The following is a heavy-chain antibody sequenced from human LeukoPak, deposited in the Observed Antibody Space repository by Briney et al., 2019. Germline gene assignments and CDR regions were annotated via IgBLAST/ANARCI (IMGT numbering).Heavy chain of an antibody. Sequence: ASVKVSCKASGYTFTSYGISWVRQAPGQGLEWMGWISAYNGNTNYAQKLQGRVTMTTDTSTSTAYMELRSLRSDDTAVYYCARQEYSSGWYEGNWFDPWGQGTLVTVSS. CDR3: ARQEYSSGWYEGNWFDP. CDR1: GYTFTSYG. J-gene: IGHJ5*02. CDR2: ISAYNGNT. V-gene: IGHV1-18*01. D-gene: IGHD6-19*01.